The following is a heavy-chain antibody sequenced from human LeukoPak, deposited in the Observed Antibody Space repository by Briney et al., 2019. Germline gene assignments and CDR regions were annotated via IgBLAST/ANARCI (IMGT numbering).Heavy chain of an antibody. V-gene: IGHV3-30*04. CDR3: ARDEGEGIYDYVWGVDY. Sequence: GGSLRLSCAASGFTFSSYAMHWVRQAPGKGLEWVAVISYDGSNKCYADSVKGRFTISRDNSKNTLYLQMNSLRAEDTAVYYCARDEGEGIYDYVWGVDYWGQGTLVTVSS. CDR1: GFTFSSYA. J-gene: IGHJ4*02. CDR2: ISYDGSNK. D-gene: IGHD3-16*01.